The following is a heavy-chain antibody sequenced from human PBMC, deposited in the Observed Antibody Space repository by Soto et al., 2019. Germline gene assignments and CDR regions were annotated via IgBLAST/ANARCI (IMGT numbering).Heavy chain of an antibody. CDR1: GFTFSTYA. D-gene: IGHD1-7*01. CDR3: AKDRNYPRDQFHY. Sequence: GGSLRLSCAASGFTFSTYALSWVRQAPGEGLEWVSAISANGQGIYYADSVRGRFTISRDNSKNTVFLHMDSLRAEDTAVYYCAKDRNYPRDQFHYWGQGTLVTVSS. CDR2: ISANGQGI. J-gene: IGHJ4*02. V-gene: IGHV3-23*01.